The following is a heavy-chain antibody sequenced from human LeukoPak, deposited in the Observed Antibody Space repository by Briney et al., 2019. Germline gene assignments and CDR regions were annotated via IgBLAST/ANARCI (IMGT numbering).Heavy chain of an antibody. CDR1: GLNFSSYW. Sequence: PGGSLRLSCAASGLNFSSYWMQGVRPAPGKGLVWISRIDYYGTTTSYADSVKGRFTISRDNAKNTLYLQMNSLRAEDTAAFYCGRGRPRGYSGYVIDYWGQGTPITVSS. J-gene: IGHJ4*02. V-gene: IGHV3-74*01. CDR3: GRGRPRGYSGYVIDY. CDR2: IDYYGTTT. D-gene: IGHD5-12*01.